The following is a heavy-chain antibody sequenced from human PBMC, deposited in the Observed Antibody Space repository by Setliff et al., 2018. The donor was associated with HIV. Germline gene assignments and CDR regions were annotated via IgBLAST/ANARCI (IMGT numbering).Heavy chain of an antibody. CDR1: GVSIPNNY. D-gene: IGHD6-13*01. Sequence: KASETLSLTCNISGVSIPNNYWNWIRQPAGKGLEWIGRIYTTGGTNYNPALKSRVTMSIDTSKNQISLKLNSVTAADTATYYCARSNPGITAGLLAYWGPGTLVTVSS. J-gene: IGHJ4*02. CDR2: IYTTGGT. CDR3: ARSNPGITAGLLAY. V-gene: IGHV4-4*07.